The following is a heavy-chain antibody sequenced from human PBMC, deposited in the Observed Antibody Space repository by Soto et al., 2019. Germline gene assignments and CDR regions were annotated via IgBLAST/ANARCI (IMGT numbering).Heavy chain of an antibody. D-gene: IGHD2-2*01. CDR2: INHRGST. CDR1: GGSFSGYY. V-gene: IGHV4-34*01. J-gene: IGHJ5*02. Sequence: QVQLQQWGAGLLKPSETLSLTCVVYGGSFSGYYWSWIRQSPGKGLEWIGGINHRGSTNYNPSLERRVTISVDTSKNQFSLKLPAVTAEDTAMYYCRRDGFCTRTPYRVGNWFDPWGQGTLVTVST. CDR3: RRDGFCTRTPYRVGNWFDP.